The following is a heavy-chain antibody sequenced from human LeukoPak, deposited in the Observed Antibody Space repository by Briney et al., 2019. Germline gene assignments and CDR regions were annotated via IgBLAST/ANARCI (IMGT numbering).Heavy chain of an antibody. V-gene: IGHV4-39*01. D-gene: IGHD2-21*01. CDR1: GGSITRGNYY. Sequence: SETLSLTYTFSGGSITRGNYYWGWIRQPPGKALEWIGSMYNTGGSYYNPSLKSRVTISVDTSKNQFSLKVNSVTAADTAGSHYRIDADYWGQGTLVTVSS. J-gene: IGHJ4*02. CDR3: RIDADY. CDR2: MYNTGGS.